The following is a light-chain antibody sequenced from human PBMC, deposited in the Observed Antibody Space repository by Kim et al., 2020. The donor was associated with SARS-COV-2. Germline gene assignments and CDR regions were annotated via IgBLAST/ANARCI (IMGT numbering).Light chain of an antibody. J-gene: IGKJ4*01. CDR1: RGITSF. CDR2: GAS. Sequence: IQLTQSPSSLAASVGDRVTITCRASRGITSFLAWYQQKPGKAPKLLFYGASALQSGVPSRFSGSGSGTDFTLTISSLQPEDFATYYCQQVNSYPPTFGGGTKVKIK. CDR3: QQVNSYPPT. V-gene: IGKV1-9*01.